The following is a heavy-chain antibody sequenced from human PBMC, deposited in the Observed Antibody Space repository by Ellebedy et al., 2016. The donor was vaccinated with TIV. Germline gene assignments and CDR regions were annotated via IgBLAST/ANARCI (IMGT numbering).Heavy chain of an antibody. Sequence: ASVKVSCKASGYTFTSYFLYWVRQAPGQGLEWMGIINPASGNSNYAQKFQGRVTMTRDTSTRTVDMELSSLRSEDTAVYYCARGDNYYYDSSGYYYNYWGQGTLVTVSS. CDR2: INPASGNS. CDR3: ARGDNYYYDSSGYYYNY. V-gene: IGHV1-46*01. CDR1: GYTFTSYF. D-gene: IGHD3-22*01. J-gene: IGHJ4*02.